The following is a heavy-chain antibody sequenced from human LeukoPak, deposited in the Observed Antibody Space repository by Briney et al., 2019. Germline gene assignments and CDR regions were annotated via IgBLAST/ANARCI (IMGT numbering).Heavy chain of an antibody. CDR2: IYTSGST. V-gene: IGHV4-4*09. CDR1: GGSISSYY. CDR3: GARGGFGELLGAFDI. Sequence: SETLSLTCTVSGGSISSYYWSWIRQPPGKGLEWIGYIYTSGSTNYNPSLKSRVTISVDTSKNQFSLKLSSVTAADTAVYYCGARGGFGELLGAFDIWGQGTTVTVSS. D-gene: IGHD3-10*01. J-gene: IGHJ3*02.